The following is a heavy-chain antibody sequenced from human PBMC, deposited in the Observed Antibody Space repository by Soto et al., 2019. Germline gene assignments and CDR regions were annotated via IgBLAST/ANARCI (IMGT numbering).Heavy chain of an antibody. V-gene: IGHV4-34*01. Sequence: KPSETLSLTCAVYGGSFSGNHWSWIRQPPGKGPEWIGEINHSGSANYNPSLKSRVTISIDTSKKHFSLKLSSVTAADTAVYYCARAYIGLNFDYGGQATQVTVSS. CDR3: ARAYIGLNFDY. CDR1: GGSFSGNH. CDR2: INHSGSA. D-gene: IGHD3-16*01. J-gene: IGHJ4*02.